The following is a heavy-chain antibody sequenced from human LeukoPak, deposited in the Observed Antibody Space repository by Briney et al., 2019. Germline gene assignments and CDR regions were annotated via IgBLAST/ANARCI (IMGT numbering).Heavy chain of an antibody. V-gene: IGHV4-59*01. Sequence: SETLSLTCSMSGDSFSDYHWTWIRQSPGGGLEWIGYISYRGSTKYNPSLKSRLTISIDTSNNQFSLKMSSVIAADTAVYCCARVGRGDHTWGSYSFDHWGQGILVTVSS. D-gene: IGHD3-16*01. CDR3: ARVGRGDHTWGSYSFDH. CDR2: ISYRGST. CDR1: GDSFSDYH. J-gene: IGHJ4*02.